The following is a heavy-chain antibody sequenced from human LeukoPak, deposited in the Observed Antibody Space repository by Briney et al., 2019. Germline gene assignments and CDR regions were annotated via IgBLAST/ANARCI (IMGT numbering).Heavy chain of an antibody. CDR3: ARRRPRRLAARPVQGHYMDV. CDR2: INHSGST. Sequence: PSETLSLTCAVYGGSFSGYYWSWIRQPPGKGLEWIGEINHSGSTNYNPSLKSRVTISVDTSKNQFSLKLSSVTAADTAVYYCARRRPRRLAARPVQGHYMDVWGKGTMVTVSS. J-gene: IGHJ6*03. D-gene: IGHD6-6*01. CDR1: GGSFSGYY. V-gene: IGHV4-34*01.